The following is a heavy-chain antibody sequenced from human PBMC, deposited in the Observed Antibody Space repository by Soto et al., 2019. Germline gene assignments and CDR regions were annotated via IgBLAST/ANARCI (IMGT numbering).Heavy chain of an antibody. Sequence: EVQLVESGGGLVQPGGSLRLSCAASGFTFSSYEMNWVRQAPGKGLEWVSYISSSGSTIYYADSVKGRFTISRDNAKNSLYLQMNSLRAEDTAVYYCAMWGAYGDYDPDYWGQGTLVTVSS. D-gene: IGHD4-17*01. CDR1: GFTFSSYE. V-gene: IGHV3-48*03. CDR2: ISSSGSTI. J-gene: IGHJ4*02. CDR3: AMWGAYGDYDPDY.